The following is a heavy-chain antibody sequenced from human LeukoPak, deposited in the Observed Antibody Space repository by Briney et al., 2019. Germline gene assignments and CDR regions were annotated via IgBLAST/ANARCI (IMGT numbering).Heavy chain of an antibody. CDR3: VPYELLFDY. CDR1: GFTFSSYA. D-gene: IGHD2-21*02. J-gene: IGHJ4*02. Sequence: PGGSLKHSCAASGFTFSSYAMSGFRQAPGKRLEWVPAISGSGGSTYYADSVKGRFTISRDNSKNTLYLQMNSLRPKDTAVYYCVPYELLFDYWGQGTLVTVSS. V-gene: IGHV3-23*01. CDR2: ISGSGGST.